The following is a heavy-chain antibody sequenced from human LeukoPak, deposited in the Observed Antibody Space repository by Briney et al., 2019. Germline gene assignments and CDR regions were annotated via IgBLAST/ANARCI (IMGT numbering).Heavy chain of an antibody. V-gene: IGHV1-18*01. CDR1: GYTFTSYG. CDR2: ISAYNGNT. Sequence: GASVKVSCKASGYTFTSYGISWVRQAPGQGLEWMGWISAYNGNTNYAQKLQGRVTMTTDTYTAYMELRSLRSDDTAVYYCARRASPLVIREDWFDPWGQGTLVTVSS. J-gene: IGHJ5*02. D-gene: IGHD3-22*01. CDR3: ARRASPLVIREDWFDP.